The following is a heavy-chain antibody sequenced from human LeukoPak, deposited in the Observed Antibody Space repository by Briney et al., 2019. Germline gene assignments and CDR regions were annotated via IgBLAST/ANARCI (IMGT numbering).Heavy chain of an antibody. CDR2: ISGSGGST. J-gene: IGHJ4*02. CDR3: AKDRFLEWLFQ. D-gene: IGHD3-3*01. Sequence: GGSLRLSCAASGFTFSSYAMSWVRQAPGKGLEWVSAISGSGGSTYYADSVKGRFTTSRDNSKNTLYLQMNSLRAEDTAVYYCAKDRFLEWLFQGGQGTLVTVSS. CDR1: GFTFSSYA. V-gene: IGHV3-23*01.